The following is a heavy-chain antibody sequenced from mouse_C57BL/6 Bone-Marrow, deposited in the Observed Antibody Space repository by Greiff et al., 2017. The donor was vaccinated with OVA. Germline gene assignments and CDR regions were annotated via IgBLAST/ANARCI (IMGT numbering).Heavy chain of an antibody. V-gene: IGHV5-6*01. Sequence: EVKLMESGGDLVKPGGSLKLSCAASGFTFSSYGMSWVRQTPDKRLEWVATISSGGSYTYYPDSVKGRFTISRDNAKNTLYLQMSSLKSEDTAMYYCARQRPYYAMDYWGQGTSVTVSS. J-gene: IGHJ4*01. CDR3: ARQRPYYAMDY. CDR2: ISSGGSYT. CDR1: GFTFSSYG.